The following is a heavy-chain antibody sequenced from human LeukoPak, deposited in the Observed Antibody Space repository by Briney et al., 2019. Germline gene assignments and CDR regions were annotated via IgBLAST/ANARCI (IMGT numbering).Heavy chain of an antibody. CDR2: IIPIFGTA. CDR1: GGTFSSYA. D-gene: IGHD3-22*01. V-gene: IGHV1-69*05. Sequence: ASVKVSCKASGGTFSSYAISWVRQAPGQGLEWMGGIIPIFGTANYAQKFQGRVTITTDESTSTAHMELSSLRSEDTAVYYCARHHYDYAFDIWGQGTMVTVPS. CDR3: ARHHYDYAFDI. J-gene: IGHJ3*02.